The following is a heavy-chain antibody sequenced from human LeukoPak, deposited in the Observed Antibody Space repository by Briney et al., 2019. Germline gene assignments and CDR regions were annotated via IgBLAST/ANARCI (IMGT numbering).Heavy chain of an antibody. J-gene: IGHJ3*02. Sequence: GGSLRLSCAASGFTFSSYGMHWVRQAPGKGLVWVSRINTDGSSTTYADSVKGRFTISRDNSKNTLYLQMNSLRAEDTAVYYCAKDLSIMITFGGVIERAFDIWGQGTMVTVSS. V-gene: IGHV3-74*01. D-gene: IGHD3-16*02. CDR2: INTDGSST. CDR3: AKDLSIMITFGGVIERAFDI. CDR1: GFTFSSYG.